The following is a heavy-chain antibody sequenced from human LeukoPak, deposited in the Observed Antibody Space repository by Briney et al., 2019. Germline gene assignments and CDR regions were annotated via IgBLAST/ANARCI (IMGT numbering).Heavy chain of an antibody. D-gene: IGHD3-22*01. CDR1: GFTFSSSA. V-gene: IGHV3-23*01. Sequence: GGSLRLSCAASGFTFSSSAMTWVRQAPGKGLEWVSGISGNAGSTYYADSVKGRFTISRENSKNTLYLQMNSLGAEDAAVYYCAKDVHSSGYPDAFDIWGQGTMVTVSS. CDR3: AKDVHSSGYPDAFDI. J-gene: IGHJ3*02. CDR2: ISGNAGST.